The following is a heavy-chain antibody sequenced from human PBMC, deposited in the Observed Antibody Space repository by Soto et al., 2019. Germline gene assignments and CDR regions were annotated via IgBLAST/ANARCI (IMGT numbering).Heavy chain of an antibody. CDR2: IWYDGSNK. J-gene: IGHJ4*02. Sequence: QVQLVESGGGVVQPGRSLRLSCAASGFTFRSYGMHWVRQAPDKGLEWVALIWYDGSNKNYADSVKGRFTISRDNSKNTLYLQMNSLRAEDTAVYYCARDVNDYGDLGLDYWGQGTLVTVFS. D-gene: IGHD4-17*01. CDR3: ARDVNDYGDLGLDY. V-gene: IGHV3-33*01. CDR1: GFTFRSYG.